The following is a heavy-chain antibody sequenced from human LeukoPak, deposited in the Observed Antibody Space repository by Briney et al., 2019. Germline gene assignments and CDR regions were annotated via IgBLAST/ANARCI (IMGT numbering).Heavy chain of an antibody. V-gene: IGHV3-64*01. CDR1: GFTLSDHY. D-gene: IGHD2-2*01. Sequence: GGSLRLSCAASGFTLSDHYMDWVRQAPGKGLEYVSAISSNGGSTYYANSVKGRFTISRDNSKNTLYLQMGSLRAEDMAVYYCARPLGYCSSTSCPIGGVDAFDIWGQGTMVTVSS. CDR3: ARPLGYCSSTSCPIGGVDAFDI. J-gene: IGHJ3*02. CDR2: ISSNGGST.